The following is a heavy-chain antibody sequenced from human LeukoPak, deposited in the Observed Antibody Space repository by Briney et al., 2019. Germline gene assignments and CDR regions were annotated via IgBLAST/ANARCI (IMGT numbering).Heavy chain of an antibody. J-gene: IGHJ6*03. D-gene: IGHD5-12*01. V-gene: IGHV3-23*01. CDR1: GFTFSSYA. CDR2: ISGSGGST. CDR3: AKDQVGGYDPHYYYYMDV. Sequence: PGGSLRLSCAASGFTFSSYAMSWVRQAPGKGLEWVSAISGSGGSTYYADSVKGRFTISRDNSKNTLYLQMNSLRAEDTAVYYCAKDQVGGYDPHYYYYMDVWGKGTTVTVSS.